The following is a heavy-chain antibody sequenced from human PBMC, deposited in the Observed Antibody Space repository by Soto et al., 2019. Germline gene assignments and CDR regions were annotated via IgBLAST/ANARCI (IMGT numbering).Heavy chain of an antibody. V-gene: IGHV4-4*07. CDR1: GCSIRCCD. CDR3: VRASMPKAHFDS. Sequence: ETRCLTWTVSGCSIRCCDLSWIRQSAVMGLEWIGRMHTSGSTNYNPSLKSRVTISVDMSKNQISLKLTSVTAADTALYYCVRASMPKAHFDSWGQGTLVTVSS. CDR2: MHTSGST. D-gene: IGHD2-2*01. J-gene: IGHJ4*02.